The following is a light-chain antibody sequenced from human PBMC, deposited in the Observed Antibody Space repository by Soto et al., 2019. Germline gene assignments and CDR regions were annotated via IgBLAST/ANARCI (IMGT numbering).Light chain of an antibody. CDR2: GAS. J-gene: IGKJ4*01. CDR3: QQYDNGPLT. V-gene: IGKV3-15*01. Sequence: EIVMTQSPATLSVSPGERATVSCRASQSVGSYLAWYQQKPGQAPRLLIYGASTRATAIPARFSGSGSGTDFTLTISSLQSEDFAVYYCQQYDNGPLTFGGGTKVEIK. CDR1: QSVGSY.